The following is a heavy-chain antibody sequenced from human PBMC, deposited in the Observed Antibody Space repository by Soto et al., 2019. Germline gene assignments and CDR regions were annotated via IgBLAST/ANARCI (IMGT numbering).Heavy chain of an antibody. V-gene: IGHV3-30*02. CDR1: GFTFSSYG. D-gene: IGHD6-13*01. J-gene: IGHJ4*02. CDR2: MPYDGRSK. Sequence: GGSLRLSCAASGFTFSSYGMHWVRQAPGKGLEWVAVMPYDGRSKDYGDSVKGRFTISRDNSENTLYLQMNSLRVEDTALYYCAKTLLSTSWYGLHDYVSQGTLVTVSS. CDR3: AKTLLSTSWYGLHDY.